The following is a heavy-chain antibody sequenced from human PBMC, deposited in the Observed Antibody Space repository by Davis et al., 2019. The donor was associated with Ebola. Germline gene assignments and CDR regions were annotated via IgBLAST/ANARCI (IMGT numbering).Heavy chain of an antibody. J-gene: IGHJ4*02. D-gene: IGHD3-10*02. CDR1: GYSFTSYG. V-gene: IGHV1-3*04. CDR3: ARDEGGVYGDHPFDC. Sequence: ASVKVSCKASGYSFTSYGLHWMRHAPGQSLEWMGWINTGNGDTKYLQKFQGRLTITRDTSANVAYMELSSLTSKDTSVYYCARDEGGVYGDHPFDCWGQGTLVTVSS. CDR2: INTGNGDT.